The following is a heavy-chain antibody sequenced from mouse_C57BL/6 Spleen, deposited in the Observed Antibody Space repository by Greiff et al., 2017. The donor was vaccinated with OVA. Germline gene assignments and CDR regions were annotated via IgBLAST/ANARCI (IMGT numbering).Heavy chain of an antibody. CDR2: ISYSGST. CDR3: ARGVGPHWYFDV. J-gene: IGHJ1*03. D-gene: IGHD4-1*01. Sequence: VQLQQSGPGMVKPSQSLSLTCTVTGYSITSGYDWHWIRHFPGNKLEWMGYISYSGSTNYNPSLKSRISITHDTSKNHFFLKLNSVTTEDTATYYCARGVGPHWYFDVWGTGTTVTVSS. CDR1: GYSITSGYD. V-gene: IGHV3-1*01.